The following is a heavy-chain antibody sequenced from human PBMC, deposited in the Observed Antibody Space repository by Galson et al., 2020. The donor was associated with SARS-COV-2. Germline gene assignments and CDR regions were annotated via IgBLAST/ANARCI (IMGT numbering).Heavy chain of an antibody. Sequence: ASVKVSCKVSGYTLTELSMHWVRQAPGKGLEWMGGFDPEDGETIYAQKFQGRVTMTEDTSTDTAYMELSSLRSEDTAVYYCATAKILGYYYDGMDVWGQGTTVTVSS. V-gene: IGHV1-24*01. D-gene: IGHD3-16*01. CDR3: ATAKILGYYYDGMDV. CDR2: FDPEDGET. CDR1: GYTLTELS. J-gene: IGHJ6*02.